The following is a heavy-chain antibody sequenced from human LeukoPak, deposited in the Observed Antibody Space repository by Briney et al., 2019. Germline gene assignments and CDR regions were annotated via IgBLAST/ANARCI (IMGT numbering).Heavy chain of an antibody. D-gene: IGHD2-21*02. Sequence: SETLSLTCTVSADSISSSSYYWGWIRQPPGKGLEWIGHIYYSRSTYYNPSLKSRVTVSVDTSKKQFSLKLNSVTAADTAVYYCARYFCGGDCYSGYFDYWGQGTLVTVSS. CDR3: ARYFCGGDCYSGYFDY. CDR1: ADSISSSSYY. J-gene: IGHJ4*02. CDR2: IYYSRST. V-gene: IGHV4-39*01.